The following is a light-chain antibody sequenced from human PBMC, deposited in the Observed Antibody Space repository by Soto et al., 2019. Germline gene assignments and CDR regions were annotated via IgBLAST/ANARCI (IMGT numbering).Light chain of an antibody. Sequence: EIGLTQSPATLSLSPGERVTLSGGASQSLTNNFLAWYQQRPGLAPMLLIFDASTRASGVPDRFSGRGSGTDFTLTISRLEPEDFEVYYCQQFGNSPTFGGGTKVEFK. CDR2: DAS. CDR1: QSLTNNF. V-gene: IGKV3D-20*01. CDR3: QQFGNSPT. J-gene: IGKJ4*01.